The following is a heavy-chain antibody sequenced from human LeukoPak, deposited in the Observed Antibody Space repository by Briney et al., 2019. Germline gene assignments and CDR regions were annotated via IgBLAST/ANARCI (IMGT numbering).Heavy chain of an antibody. CDR1: GFTFSSYA. V-gene: IGHV3-23*01. Sequence: GGSLRLSCAASGFTFSSYAMSWVRQAPGKGLEWVSAISGSGGSTYYADSVKGRFTISRDNSKNTLYPQMNSLRAEDTAVYYCAKVGGIAVAGLYFDYWGQGTLVTVSS. CDR3: AKVGGIAVAGLYFDY. D-gene: IGHD6-19*01. CDR2: ISGSGGST. J-gene: IGHJ4*02.